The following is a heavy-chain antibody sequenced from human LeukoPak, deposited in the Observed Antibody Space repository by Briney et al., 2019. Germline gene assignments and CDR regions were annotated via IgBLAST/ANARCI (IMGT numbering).Heavy chain of an antibody. Sequence: TPSETLFLTCTVSGGSISSYYWSWIRQPPEKGLEWIGYIYYSGSTNYNPSLKSRVTISVDTSKNQFSLRLSSVTAADTAVYYCARDSADSNYYFDYWGQGTLVTVSS. CDR2: IYYSGST. CDR3: ARDSADSNYYFDY. V-gene: IGHV4-59*01. D-gene: IGHD4-11*01. CDR1: GGSISSYY. J-gene: IGHJ4*02.